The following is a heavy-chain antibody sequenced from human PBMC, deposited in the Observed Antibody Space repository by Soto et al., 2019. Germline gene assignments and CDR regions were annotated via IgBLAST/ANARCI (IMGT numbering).Heavy chain of an antibody. Sequence: PSETLSLTCAAYGGSFSGYYWNWIRQPSGKGLEWIGEINHSGSTNYNPSLKIRVTISVDTSKNQFSLKLSSVTSADTAVYYCARARTAMVYHPPFNYWGQGTLVTVAS. CDR3: ARARTAMVYHPPFNY. D-gene: IGHD5-18*01. CDR1: GGSFSGYY. V-gene: IGHV4-34*01. CDR2: INHSGST. J-gene: IGHJ4*02.